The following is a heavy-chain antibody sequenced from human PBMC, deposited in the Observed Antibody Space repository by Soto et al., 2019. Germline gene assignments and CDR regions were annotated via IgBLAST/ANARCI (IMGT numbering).Heavy chain of an antibody. CDR3: ARGRGGIAAAGTGYFDY. Sequence: TLSLTCAVYGGSFSGYYWSWIRQPPGKGLEWIGEINHSGSTNYNPSLKGRVTISVDTSKNQFSLKLSSVTAADTAVYYCARGRGGIAAAGTGYFDYWGQGTLVTVSS. J-gene: IGHJ4*02. CDR2: INHSGST. D-gene: IGHD6-13*01. CDR1: GGSFSGYY. V-gene: IGHV4-34*01.